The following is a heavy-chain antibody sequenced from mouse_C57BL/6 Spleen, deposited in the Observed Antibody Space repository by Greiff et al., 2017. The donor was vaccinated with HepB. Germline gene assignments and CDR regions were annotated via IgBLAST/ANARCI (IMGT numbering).Heavy chain of an antibody. Sequence: VQLQQSGPELVKPGASVKISCKASGYSFTGYYMHWVKQSSEKSLEWIGEINPSTGGTSYNQKFKGKATLTVDKSSSTAYMQLKSLTSEDSAVYYCARSSYYDYDSFAYWGQGTLVTVSA. CDR3: ARSSYYDYDSFAY. CDR2: INPSTGGT. J-gene: IGHJ3*01. D-gene: IGHD2-4*01. V-gene: IGHV1-43*01. CDR1: GYSFTGYY.